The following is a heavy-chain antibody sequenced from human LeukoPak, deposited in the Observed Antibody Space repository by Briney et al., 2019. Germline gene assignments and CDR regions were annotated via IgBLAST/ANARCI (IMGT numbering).Heavy chain of an antibody. CDR1: GFTFSDYY. Sequence: TPGGSLRLSCAASGFTFSDYYMSWIRQAPGKGLEWVSYISSSGSTIYYADSVKGRFTISRDNAENSLYLQMNSLRAEDTAVYYCARGARIAPLYYMDVWGKGTTVTISS. CDR3: ARGARIAPLYYMDV. D-gene: IGHD6-13*01. V-gene: IGHV3-11*01. J-gene: IGHJ6*03. CDR2: ISSSGSTI.